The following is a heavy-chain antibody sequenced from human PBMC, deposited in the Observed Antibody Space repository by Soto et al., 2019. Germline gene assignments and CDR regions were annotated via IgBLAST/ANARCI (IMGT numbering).Heavy chain of an antibody. CDR3: AHRVLRTVFGLVTTTAIYFDF. V-gene: IGHV2-5*02. J-gene: IGHJ4*02. Sequence: QITLNESGPTQVKPRQTLTLTCTFSGFSLTTSGVGVGWIRQSPGKAPEWLALIYWDDDKRYRPSLKSRLTTPKDTSKNQVVLTMADLDPADTATYYCAHRVLRTVFGLVTTTAIYFDFWGQGTPVAVSS. CDR2: IYWDDDK. D-gene: IGHD3-3*01. CDR1: GFSLTTSGVG.